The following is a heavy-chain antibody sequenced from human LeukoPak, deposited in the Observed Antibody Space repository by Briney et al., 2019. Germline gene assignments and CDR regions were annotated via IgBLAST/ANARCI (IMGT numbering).Heavy chain of an antibody. CDR2: IIPIFGTA. J-gene: IGHJ6*03. CDR1: GGTFSSYA. Sequence: ASVKVSCKASGGTFSSYAISWVRQAPGQGLEWMGGIIPIFGTASYAQKFQGRVTITADESTSTAYMELSSLRSEDTAVYYCARGIVVVPAANYYYMDVWGKGTTVTVSS. D-gene: IGHD2-2*01. V-gene: IGHV1-69*01. CDR3: ARGIVVVPAANYYYMDV.